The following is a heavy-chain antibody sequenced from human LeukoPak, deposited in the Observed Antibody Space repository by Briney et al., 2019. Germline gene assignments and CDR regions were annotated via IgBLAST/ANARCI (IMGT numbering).Heavy chain of an antibody. CDR1: RDSLWILL. J-gene: IGHJ4*02. CDR3: ARDHTGGYYIYDY. V-gene: IGHV4-59*01. CDR2: IYNSGST. D-gene: IGHD3-22*01. Sequence: PSETLSHTRILSRDSLWILLGNDTAPPPGKGLEWIGYIYNSGSTNYTPSLASRVATSVDTSKNQFSLKLSSVTAADPAVYYCARDHTGGYYIYDYWGQGTLVTVSS.